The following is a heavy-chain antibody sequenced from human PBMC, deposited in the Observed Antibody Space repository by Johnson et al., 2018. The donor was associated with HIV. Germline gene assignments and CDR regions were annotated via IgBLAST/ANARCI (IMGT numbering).Heavy chain of an antibody. CDR2: INWNGGST. Sequence: VQLVESGGGLVKPGGSLRLSCAASGFTFDDYGMSWVRQAPGKGLEWVSGINWNGGSTGYADSVKGRFTISRDNSKNTLYLQMNSLRAEDTAVYYCARDKAVGYSSGWHAFDIWGQGTMVTVSS. J-gene: IGHJ3*02. CDR3: ARDKAVGYSSGWHAFDI. CDR1: GFTFDDYG. V-gene: IGHV3-20*04. D-gene: IGHD6-19*01.